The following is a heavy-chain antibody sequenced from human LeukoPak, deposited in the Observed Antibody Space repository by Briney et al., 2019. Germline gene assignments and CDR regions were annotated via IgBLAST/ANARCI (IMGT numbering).Heavy chain of an antibody. V-gene: IGHV3-11*01. J-gene: IGHJ4*02. Sequence: GGSLRLSCAASGFTFSDYYMSWIRQAPGKGLEWVSYISSSGSTMYYADSVKGRFTISRANAKNSLYLQMNSLRAEDTAVYYCARIDCSSASCYTWSFDYWGQGTLVTVSS. CDR2: ISSSGSTM. CDR3: ARIDCSSASCYTWSFDY. CDR1: GFTFSDYY. D-gene: IGHD2-2*02.